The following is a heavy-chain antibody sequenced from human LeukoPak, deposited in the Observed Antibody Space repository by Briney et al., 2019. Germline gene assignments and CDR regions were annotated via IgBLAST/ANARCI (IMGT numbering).Heavy chain of an antibody. CDR3: AREVGLKVTGTTGFDY. CDR1: GYTFTGYY. Sequence: GASVKVSCKASGYTFTGYYMHWVRQAPGQGLEWMGWINPNSGGTNYAQEFQGRVTMTRDTSISTAYMELSRLRSDDTAVYYCAREVGLKVTGTTGFDYWGQGTLVAVSS. D-gene: IGHD1-20*01. CDR2: INPNSGGT. J-gene: IGHJ4*02. V-gene: IGHV1-2*02.